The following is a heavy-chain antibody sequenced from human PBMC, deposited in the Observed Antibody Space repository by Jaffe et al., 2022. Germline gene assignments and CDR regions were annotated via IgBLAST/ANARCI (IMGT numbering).Heavy chain of an antibody. Sequence: QVQLVESGGGVVQPGGSLRLSCAASGFTFSSYGMHWVRQAPGKGLEWVAFIRYDGSNKYYADSVKGRFTISRDNSKNTLYLQMNSLRAEDTAVYYCAKDPHGTTFYFDYWGQGTLVTVSS. V-gene: IGHV3-30*02. CDR1: GFTFSSYG. CDR3: AKDPHGTTFYFDY. J-gene: IGHJ4*02. CDR2: IRYDGSNK. D-gene: IGHD3-16*01.